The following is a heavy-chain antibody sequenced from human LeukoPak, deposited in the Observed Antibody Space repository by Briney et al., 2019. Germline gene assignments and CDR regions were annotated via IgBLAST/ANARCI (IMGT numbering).Heavy chain of an antibody. CDR3: AWGLDYGDPTRYYGMDV. D-gene: IGHD4-17*01. CDR1: GGSISSYS. Sequence: LGTLSLSCTVSGGSISSYSWSWVRQPPGKGLEWVGYIYYSGSTNYNPSLKRRVTISVDTPKNQYSLKLISVTAADTAVCYCAWGLDYGDPTRYYGMDVWGQGTTVTDSS. V-gene: IGHV4-59*01. J-gene: IGHJ6*02. CDR2: IYYSGST.